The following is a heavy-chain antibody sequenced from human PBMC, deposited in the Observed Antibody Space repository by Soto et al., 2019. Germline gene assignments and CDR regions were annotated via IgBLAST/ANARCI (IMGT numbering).Heavy chain of an antibody. J-gene: IGHJ4*02. CDR3: ARLQGRYYFDS. CDR2: IFYNGNT. D-gene: IGHD1-26*01. V-gene: IGHV4-39*01. Sequence: PSETLSLTCTVSGGSINSSIYYWGWVRQPPGKGLERVASIFYNGNTYYNPSLKSRVTISVDPSKNQFSLKVISVTAADTAVYYCARLQGRYYFDSWGQGTLVTVSS. CDR1: GGSINSSIYY.